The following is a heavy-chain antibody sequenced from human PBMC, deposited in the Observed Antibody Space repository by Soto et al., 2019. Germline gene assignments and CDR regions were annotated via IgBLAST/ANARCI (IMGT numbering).Heavy chain of an antibody. V-gene: IGHV1-69*13. D-gene: IGHD3-3*01. CDR3: ARGGYDFWSRPLAGYGMHV. CDR1: VGRSSSYA. J-gene: IGHJ6*02. CDR2: IIPIFGTA. Sequence: SVEGSCKASVGRSSSYAISCVRQDPGQGLEWVGGIIPIFGTANYAQKFQGRVTITADESTSTAYMGLSSLRSEDTAVYYCARGGYDFWSRPLAGYGMHVWGQGTTGTASS.